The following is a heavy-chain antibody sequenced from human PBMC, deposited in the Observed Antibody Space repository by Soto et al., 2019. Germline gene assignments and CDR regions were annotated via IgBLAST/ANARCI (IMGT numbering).Heavy chain of an antibody. CDR3: ARAHYDSSGYYLDY. V-gene: IGHV3-30-3*01. CDR1: GFTFSSYA. CDR2: ISYDGSNK. D-gene: IGHD3-22*01. J-gene: IGHJ4*02. Sequence: QVQLVESGGGVVQPGRSLRLSCAASGFTFSSYAMHWVRQAPGKGLEWVAVISYDGSNKYYADSVKGRFTISRDNSKNTLYLQMNSLRAEDTAVYYCARAHYDSSGYYLDYWGQGTLVTVSS.